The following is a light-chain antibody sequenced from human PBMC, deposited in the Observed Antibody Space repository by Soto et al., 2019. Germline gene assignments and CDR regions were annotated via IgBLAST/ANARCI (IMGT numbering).Light chain of an antibody. CDR3: QTWDTGLRV. Sequence: QPVLTQSPSASASLGASVKLTCTLSSGHSNYVIAFHQQQPEKGPRYLMKLNSDGSHSKGDGIPERFSGSSSGAERYLTISSLQSDDDADYYGQTWDTGLRVFGGGTTLTVL. V-gene: IGLV4-69*01. CDR2: LNSDGSH. CDR1: SGHSNYV. J-gene: IGLJ2*01.